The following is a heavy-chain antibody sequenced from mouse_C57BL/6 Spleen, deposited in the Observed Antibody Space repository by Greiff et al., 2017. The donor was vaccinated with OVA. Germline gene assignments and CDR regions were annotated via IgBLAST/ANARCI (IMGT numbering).Heavy chain of an antibody. CDR1: GYTFTEYT. CDR3: ARQSPLYDSFAY. D-gene: IGHD2-3*01. CDR2: FYPGSGSI. J-gene: IGHJ3*01. Sequence: VKLMESGAELVKPGASVKLSCKASGYTFTEYTIHWVKQRSGQGLEWIGWFYPGSGSIKYNEKFKDKATLTADKSSSTVYMELSRLTSEDSAVYFCARQSPLYDSFAYWGQGTLVTVSA. V-gene: IGHV1-62-2*01.